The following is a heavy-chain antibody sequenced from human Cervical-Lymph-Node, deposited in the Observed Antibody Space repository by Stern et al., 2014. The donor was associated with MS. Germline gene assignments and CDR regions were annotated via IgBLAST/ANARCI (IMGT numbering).Heavy chain of an antibody. V-gene: IGHV3-30*04. Sequence: VQLVESGAGLVQPGGSLCLSCAASGFNFNFHAMHWVRQSPAKGLEWVAVISYDGRKKYYAESVNGRFTISRDDSKNTAFLQMDSLRVEDTAVYYCARGRPKMCFVMGTDFDYWGQGSLVTVSA. J-gene: IGHJ4*02. CDR2: ISYDGRKK. CDR3: ARGRPKMCFVMGTDFDY. D-gene: IGHD2/OR15-2a*01. CDR1: GFNFNFHA.